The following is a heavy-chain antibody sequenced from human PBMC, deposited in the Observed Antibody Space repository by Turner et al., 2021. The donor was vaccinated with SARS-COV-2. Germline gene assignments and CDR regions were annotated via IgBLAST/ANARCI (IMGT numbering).Heavy chain of an antibody. J-gene: IGHJ6*02. Sequence: QESGRGLVKPSAASSLTKTVSGGSISSSSYYWGWIRQPPGKGLEWIGSIYYSGSTYYNPSLKSRVTISVDTSKNQFSLMRGSVTDADTSVYYCAKLLDSLVYYCDLDVWGRGTPVTVSS. V-gene: IGHV4-39*05. CDR2: IYYSGST. CDR1: GGSISSSSYY. D-gene: IGHD2-2*03. CDR3: AKLLDSLVYYCDLDV.